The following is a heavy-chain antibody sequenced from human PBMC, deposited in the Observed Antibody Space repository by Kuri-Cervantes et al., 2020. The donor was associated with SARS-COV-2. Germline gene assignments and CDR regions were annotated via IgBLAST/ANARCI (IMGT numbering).Heavy chain of an antibody. CDR2: IYYSGST. CDR1: GGSISSSSYY. CDR3: ARDRRPAAAGTFFDH. D-gene: IGHD6-13*01. J-gene: IGHJ4*02. Sequence: SETLSLTCTVSGGSISSSSYYWGWIRQPPGKGLEWIGSIYYSGSTYYNPSLKSRVTISVDTSKNQFSLKLSSVTAADTAVYYCARDRRPAAAGTFFDHWGQGTLVTVSS. V-gene: IGHV4-39*07.